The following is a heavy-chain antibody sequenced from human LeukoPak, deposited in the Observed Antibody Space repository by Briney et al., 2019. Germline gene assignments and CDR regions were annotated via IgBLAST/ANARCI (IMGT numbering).Heavy chain of an antibody. J-gene: IGHJ4*02. Sequence: GGSLRLSCAASGFTFSNYWMSWVRQAPGKGLEWVATIRQDGFVRQYVDSVKGRFIISRDNAENSLYLQMNSLRAEDTAVYISLRPFPTDWSSPSCHGFDLWGQGTLVTVSS. CDR3: LRPFPTDWSSPSCHGFDL. D-gene: IGHD2-2*01. CDR1: GFTFSNYW. CDR2: IRQDGFVR. V-gene: IGHV3-7*01.